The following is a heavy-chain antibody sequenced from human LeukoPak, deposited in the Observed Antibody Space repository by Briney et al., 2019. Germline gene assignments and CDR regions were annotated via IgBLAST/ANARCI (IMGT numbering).Heavy chain of an antibody. V-gene: IGHV1-8*03. CDR3: ARGGPDILTGYYFDP. Sequence: ASVKVSCKASGYTFTGYYMHWVRQAPGQGLEWMGWMNPNSGNTGYAQKFQGRVTITRNTSISTAYMELSSLRSEDTAVYYCARGGPDILTGYYFDPWGQGTLVTVSS. CDR1: GYTFTGYY. J-gene: IGHJ5*02. CDR2: MNPNSGNT. D-gene: IGHD3-9*01.